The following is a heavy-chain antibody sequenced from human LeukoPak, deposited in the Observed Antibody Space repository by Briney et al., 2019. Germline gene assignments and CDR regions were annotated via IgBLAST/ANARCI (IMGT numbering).Heavy chain of an antibody. CDR3: ARSTTVTTFDY. J-gene: IGHJ4*02. CDR1: GGSFSGYY. CDR2: INHSGST. Sequence: SETLSLTCAVYGGSFSGYYWSWIRQPPGKGLEWIGEINHSGSTNYNPSLKSRVTMSVDTSKNQFSLKLSSVTAADTAVYYCARSTTVTTFDYWGQGTLVTVSS. D-gene: IGHD4-17*01. V-gene: IGHV4-34*01.